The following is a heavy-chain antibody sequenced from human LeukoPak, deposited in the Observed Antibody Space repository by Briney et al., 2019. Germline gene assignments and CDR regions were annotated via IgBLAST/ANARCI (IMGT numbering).Heavy chain of an antibody. Sequence: GASVKVSCKASGFTFTSSAMQWVRQARGQRLEWIGWIVVGSGNTNYAQKFQERVTITRDMSTSTAYMELSSLGSEDTAVYYCAADFWSGYSPPYGMDVWGQGTTVTVSS. CDR2: IVVGSGNT. V-gene: IGHV1-58*02. CDR3: AADFWSGYSPPYGMDV. J-gene: IGHJ6*02. D-gene: IGHD3-3*01. CDR1: GFTFTSSA.